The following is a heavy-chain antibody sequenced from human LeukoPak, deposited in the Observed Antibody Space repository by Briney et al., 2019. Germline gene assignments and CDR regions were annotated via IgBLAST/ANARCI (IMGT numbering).Heavy chain of an antibody. CDR2: ISGSGGST. CDR1: GFTFSSYA. Sequence: PGGSLRLSCAASGFTFSSYAMSWVRQAPGKGLEWVSAISGSGGSTYYADSVKGRFTISRDNSKNTLYLQVNRLRAEDTAVYYCAKDREVLLWFGELLYYFDYWGQETLVTVSS. D-gene: IGHD3-10*01. J-gene: IGHJ4*02. V-gene: IGHV3-23*01. CDR3: AKDREVLLWFGELLYYFDY.